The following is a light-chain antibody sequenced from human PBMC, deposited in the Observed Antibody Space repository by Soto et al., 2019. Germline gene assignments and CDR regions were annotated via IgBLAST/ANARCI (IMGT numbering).Light chain of an antibody. CDR1: QGIRNF. CDR2: AAS. CDR3: QQYSSSPV. J-gene: IGKJ3*01. Sequence: DIQMTQSPTSLSASVGDRVTITCRASQGIRNFLAWYQQKPGKPPKLLIYAASTLASGVPSRFSGSGSGTDFTLTINSLQPEDVATYYCQQYSSSPVFGPGTKVEI. V-gene: IGKV1-27*01.